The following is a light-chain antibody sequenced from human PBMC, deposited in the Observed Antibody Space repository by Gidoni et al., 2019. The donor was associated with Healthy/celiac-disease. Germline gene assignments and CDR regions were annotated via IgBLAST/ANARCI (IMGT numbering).Light chain of an antibody. Sequence: EIVLTQYPGTLSLSPGERATLSCRASQSVSSSYLAWYQQKPGQAPRLLIYGASSRATGIPDRFSGSGSGTDFILTISRLEPEDFAVYYCQQYGSSPRTFGGGTKVEIK. CDR1: QSVSSSY. V-gene: IGKV3-20*01. CDR2: GAS. CDR3: QQYGSSPRT. J-gene: IGKJ4*01.